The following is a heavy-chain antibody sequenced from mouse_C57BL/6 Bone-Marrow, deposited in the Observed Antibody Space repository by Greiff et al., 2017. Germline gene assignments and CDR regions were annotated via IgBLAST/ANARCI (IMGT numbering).Heavy chain of an antibody. V-gene: IGHV3-6*01. CDR2: ISYDGSN. J-gene: IGHJ4*01. Sequence: EVKLQESGPGLVKPSQSLSLTCSVTGYSITSGYYWNWIRQFPGNKLEWMGYISYDGSNNYNPSLKNRISITRDTSKNQFFLKLNSLTTEDAATYYCTRDRSYGSSGYDMDFWGKGTSVTVSS. D-gene: IGHD1-1*01. CDR1: GYSITSGYY. CDR3: TRDRSYGSSGYDMDF.